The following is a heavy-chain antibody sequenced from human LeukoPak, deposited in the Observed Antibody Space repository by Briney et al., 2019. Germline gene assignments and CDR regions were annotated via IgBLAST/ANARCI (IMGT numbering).Heavy chain of an antibody. J-gene: IGHJ4*02. Sequence: PSETLSLTCTVSGGSISGSYWSRIRQPAGKGLEYIGRVFSSGITNYSPSLASRVTMSVDTSNSQFSLYLRSMTAADTAVYFCARGPGGASSEAWDFWGQGALVTVSS. CDR2: VFSSGIT. CDR1: GGSISGSY. V-gene: IGHV4-4*07. D-gene: IGHD4/OR15-4a*01. CDR3: ARGPGGASSEAWDF.